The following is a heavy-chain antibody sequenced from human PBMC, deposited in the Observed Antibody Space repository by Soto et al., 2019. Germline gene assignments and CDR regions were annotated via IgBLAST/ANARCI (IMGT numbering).Heavy chain of an antibody. J-gene: IGHJ6*02. CDR2: IHPGDSDT. V-gene: IGHV5-51*01. CDR3: VRPLYFDLLSGYISSTDV. Sequence: EVQLVQSGAEVKKPGESLKISCKGSGDIFNNFWIGWVRQMPGEGLEWMGIIHPGDSDTKYSPPFQGLVTISVDKSIRTAYLQWRSLRASDTAVYYCVRPLYFDLLSGYISSTDVWGQGTTVIVSS. D-gene: IGHD3-3*01. CDR1: GDIFNNFW.